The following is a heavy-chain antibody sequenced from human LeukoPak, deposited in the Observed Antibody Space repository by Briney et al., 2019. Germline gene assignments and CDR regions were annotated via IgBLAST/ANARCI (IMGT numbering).Heavy chain of an antibody. Sequence: GGSLRLPCAASGSTFSSYAMHWVRQAPGKGLEYVSAISSNGGSTYYANSVKGRFTISRDNSKNTLYLQMGSLRAEDMAVYYCARVERHCSSTSCYLFDYWGQGTLVTVSS. J-gene: IGHJ4*02. CDR1: GSTFSSYA. CDR3: ARVERHCSSTSCYLFDY. D-gene: IGHD2-2*01. CDR2: ISSNGGST. V-gene: IGHV3-64*01.